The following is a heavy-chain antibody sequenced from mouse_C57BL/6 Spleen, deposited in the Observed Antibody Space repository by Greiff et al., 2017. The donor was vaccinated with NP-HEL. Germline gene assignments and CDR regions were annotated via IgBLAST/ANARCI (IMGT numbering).Heavy chain of an antibody. CDR1: GYAFSSYW. CDR2: IYPGDGDT. V-gene: IGHV1-80*01. J-gene: IGHJ4*01. D-gene: IGHD1-1*01. Sequence: QVQLQQSGAELVKPGASVKISCKASGYAFSSYWMNWVKQRPGKGLEWIGQIYPGDGDTNYNGKFTGKATLTADKSSSTAYMQLSSLTYEDSAVYFCARRDYGSSSYAMDYWGQGTSVTVSS. CDR3: ARRDYGSSSYAMDY.